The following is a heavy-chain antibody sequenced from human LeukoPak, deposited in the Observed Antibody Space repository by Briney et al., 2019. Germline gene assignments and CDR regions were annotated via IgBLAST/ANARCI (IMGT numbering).Heavy chain of an antibody. Sequence: GGSLRLSCAASGFTFSSYGMHWVRQAPGKGLEWVAFIRYDGSNKYYADSVKGRFTVSRDNSKNTPYLQMNSLRAEDTAVYYCAKRKVDIVVVVAANHDAFDIWGQGTMVTVSS. V-gene: IGHV3-30*02. CDR1: GFTFSSYG. CDR2: IRYDGSNK. J-gene: IGHJ3*02. D-gene: IGHD2-15*01. CDR3: AKRKVDIVVVVAANHDAFDI.